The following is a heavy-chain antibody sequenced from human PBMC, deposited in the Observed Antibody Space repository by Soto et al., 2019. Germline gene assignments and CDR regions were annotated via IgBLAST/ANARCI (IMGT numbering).Heavy chain of an antibody. CDR2: ISAYNGNT. CDR3: ARWVPGSSSFPLGY. V-gene: IGHV1-18*01. CDR1: GYTFTSYG. Sequence: QVQLVQSGAEVKKPGASVKVSCKASGYTFTSYGISWVRQAPGQGLEWMGWISAYNGNTNYAQKLQGRVTMTTDTXXSTADRELRSLRSDDTAVYYCARWVPGSSSFPLGYWGQGTLVTVSS. J-gene: IGHJ4*02. D-gene: IGHD6-13*01.